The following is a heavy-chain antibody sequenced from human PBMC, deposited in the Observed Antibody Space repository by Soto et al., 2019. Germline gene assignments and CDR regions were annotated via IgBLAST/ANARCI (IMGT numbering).Heavy chain of an antibody. CDR2: ISWNSGTT. J-gene: IGHJ4*02. CDR1: GFTFDNYA. V-gene: IGHV3-9*01. Sequence: EVQLVESGGDLVQPGRSLRLSRAASGFTFDNYAMHWVRQVPGKAPEWVSGISWNSGTTGYADSVKGRFTISRDSARNSLYRQMNSRRPEDTALYYCAKDVRDLWWGGGYFENWGQGTPVTVSS. D-gene: IGHD2-8*01. CDR3: AKDVRDLWWGGGYFEN.